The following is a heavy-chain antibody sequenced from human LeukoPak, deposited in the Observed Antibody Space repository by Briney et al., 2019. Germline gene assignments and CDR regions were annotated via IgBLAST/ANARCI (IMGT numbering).Heavy chain of an antibody. D-gene: IGHD2-15*01. Sequence: GGTLRLSCAASGFTLSHFYMRWLRQSPGRGLEWVAYICSDANNQYYADYVRGRFTISRDNFKRTLFLHMNSLRVEDTAVYYCAKDAQEGFGGSNPLDHWGQGTLVTVSS. CDR2: ICSDANNQ. CDR1: GFTLSHFY. J-gene: IGHJ4*02. CDR3: AKDAQEGFGGSNPLDH. V-gene: IGHV3-30*02.